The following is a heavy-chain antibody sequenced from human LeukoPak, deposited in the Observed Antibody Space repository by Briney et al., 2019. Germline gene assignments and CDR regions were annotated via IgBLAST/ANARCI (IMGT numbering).Heavy chain of an antibody. Sequence: PSETLSLTCAVYGGSFSDYYWSWIRQPPGKGLEWIGEINHSGSTNYNPSLKSRVTISVDTSKNQFSLKLGSVTAADTAVYYCARVWRYRSSTSCPGPLDYWGQGTLVTVSS. CDR3: ARVWRYRSSTSCPGPLDY. CDR2: INHSGST. J-gene: IGHJ4*02. CDR1: GGSFSDYY. D-gene: IGHD2-2*01. V-gene: IGHV4-34*01.